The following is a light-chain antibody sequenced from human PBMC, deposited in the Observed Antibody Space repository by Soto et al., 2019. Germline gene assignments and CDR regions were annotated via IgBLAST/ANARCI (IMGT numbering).Light chain of an antibody. CDR3: HQYNNWPFT. CDR1: QSVSSN. Sequence: EIVMTQSPATLSVSPGERATLSCRTSQSVSSNLAWYQQKPGQAPRLLIYGASTRATGIPARFSGSGSGTEFTLTISSLQSEDFAVYYCHQYNNWPFTFGGGPKVEIK. J-gene: IGKJ4*01. V-gene: IGKV3-15*01. CDR2: GAS.